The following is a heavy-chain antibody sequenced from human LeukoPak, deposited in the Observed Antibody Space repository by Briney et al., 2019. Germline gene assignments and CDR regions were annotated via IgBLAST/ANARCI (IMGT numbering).Heavy chain of an antibody. CDR1: GFTFSDAW. V-gene: IGHV3-15*01. CDR2: IKSKADGGTI. J-gene: IGHJ4*02. D-gene: IGHD3-22*01. Sequence: GGSLRLSCAASGFTFSDAWMNWVRQAPGKGLEWVGRIKSKADGGTIDYAASVKGRFTISRDDSKNTVYMQMNSLKTEDTAVYYCSYYYDSSGYVDYWGQGTLVTVSS. CDR3: SYYYDSSGYVDY.